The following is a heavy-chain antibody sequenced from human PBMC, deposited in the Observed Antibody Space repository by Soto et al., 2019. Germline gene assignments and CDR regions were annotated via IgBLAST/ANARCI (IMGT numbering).Heavy chain of an antibody. CDR1: GFSLSTSGMC. CDR3: ARTLRDYHYAMDV. J-gene: IGHJ6*02. CDR2: IDWNDDK. Sequence: SGPTLVNPTQTLTLACTFSGFSLSTSGMCVSWIRQPPGKALEWLALIDWNDDKYYGTSLKTRLTISKDTSKNQVVLTMTNMDPVDTATYYWARTLRDYHYAMDVWGQGTTVTVAS. V-gene: IGHV2-70*01.